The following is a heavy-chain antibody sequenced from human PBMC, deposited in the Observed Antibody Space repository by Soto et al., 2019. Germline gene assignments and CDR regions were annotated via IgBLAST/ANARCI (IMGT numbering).Heavy chain of an antibody. V-gene: IGHV3-74*01. D-gene: IGHD3-10*01. CDR2: INSDGSST. J-gene: IGHJ6*02. Sequence: PGGSLRLSCAASGFTFSSYWMHWVRPAPGEGLVWVSRINSDGSSTSYADSVKGRFTISRDNAKNTLYLQMNSLRAEDTVAYYCVVGGDSSVGKYYYYYGMDVWGQGTTVTVSS. CDR3: VVGGDSSVGKYYYYYGMDV. CDR1: GFTFSSYW.